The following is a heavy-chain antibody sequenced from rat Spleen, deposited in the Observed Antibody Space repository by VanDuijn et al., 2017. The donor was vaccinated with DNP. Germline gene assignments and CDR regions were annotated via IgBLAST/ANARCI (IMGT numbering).Heavy chain of an antibody. CDR3: TTDFERGY. J-gene: IGHJ2*01. CDR1: GFTFSSFP. CDR2: ISTSGGSN. D-gene: IGHD1-11*01. V-gene: IGHV5-46*01. Sequence: EVQLVESGGDLVQPGRSMKLSCAASGFTFSSFPMAWVRQAPTKGLEWVATISTSGGSNYYRDPVKGRFTISRDNAKSILYLQMDSLRSDDTATFYCTTDFERGYWGQGVMVTVSS.